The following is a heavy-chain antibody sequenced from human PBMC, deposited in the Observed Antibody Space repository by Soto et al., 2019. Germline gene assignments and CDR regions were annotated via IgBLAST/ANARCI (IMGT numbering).Heavy chain of an antibody. CDR2: IYSIGPE. CDR1: GFTISNNY. CDR3: ARAPTPEWELLPGAFDV. V-gene: IGHV3-53*01. Sequence: PGGSLRLSCAASGFTISNNYMNWVRQAPGKGLEWVSVIYSIGPEYYADSVKGRFTISRDNSKNTLYLQMNSLRVDDTAVYYCARAPTPEWELLPGAFDVWGLGTMVTVSS. J-gene: IGHJ3*01. D-gene: IGHD1-26*01.